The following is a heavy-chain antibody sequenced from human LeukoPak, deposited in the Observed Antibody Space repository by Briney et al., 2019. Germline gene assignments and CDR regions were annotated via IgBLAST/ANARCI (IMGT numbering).Heavy chain of an antibody. CDR3: ATLQSSGYDYSDY. D-gene: IGHD3-22*01. CDR1: SGSISSYY. Sequence: SETLSLTCTVSSGSISSYYWSWIRQPPGKGLEWIGYIYYSGSTDYNPSLKSRVAMSVDTSKNQFSLRLSSVTAADTAVYYCATLQSSGYDYSDYWGQGILVTVSS. J-gene: IGHJ4*02. V-gene: IGHV4-59*08. CDR2: IYYSGST.